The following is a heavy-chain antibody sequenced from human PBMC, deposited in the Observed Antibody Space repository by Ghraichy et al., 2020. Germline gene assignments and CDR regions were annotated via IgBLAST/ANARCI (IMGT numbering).Heavy chain of an antibody. Sequence: GGSLRLSCAASGFTFSSYGMHWVRQAPGKGLEWVAVISYDGSNKYYADSVKGRFTISRDNSKNTLYLQMNSLRAEDTAVYYCAKDNSYGYGIYYGMDVWGQGTTVTVSS. V-gene: IGHV3-30*18. D-gene: IGHD5-18*01. CDR2: ISYDGSNK. CDR1: GFTFSSYG. J-gene: IGHJ6*02. CDR3: AKDNSYGYGIYYGMDV.